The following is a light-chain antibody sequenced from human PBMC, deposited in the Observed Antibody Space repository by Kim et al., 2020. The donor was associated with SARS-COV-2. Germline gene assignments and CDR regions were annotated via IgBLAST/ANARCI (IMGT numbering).Light chain of an antibody. CDR1: RSVNDW. V-gene: IGKV1-5*01. J-gene: IGKJ2*03. Sequence: SASVGDRGVITCRTSRSVNDWLAWYQQKPGKGPNLLIFEASTLESGVPSRFRGGGSGTEFTLTITSLLPEDFATYYCQQYKDSPYSFGQGTKLEI. CDR2: EAS. CDR3: QQYKDSPYS.